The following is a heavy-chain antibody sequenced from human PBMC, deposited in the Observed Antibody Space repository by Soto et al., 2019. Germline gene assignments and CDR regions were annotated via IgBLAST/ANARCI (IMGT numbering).Heavy chain of an antibody. V-gene: IGHV1-58*02. CDR1: GFTFSSSA. CDR3: AATYDSGSYDFGGPPW. Sequence: QKQLVQSGPEVKKPGTSVKVSCKASGFTFSSSAIQWVRQARGQPLEWIGWIVVRSGKTDYTHNLQTRVTISRDTSTNTAYMELSGLRSEATAVYYCAATYDSGSYDFGGPPWWGQGTLVTVSS. CDR2: IVVRSGKT. J-gene: IGHJ4*02. D-gene: IGHD3-10*01.